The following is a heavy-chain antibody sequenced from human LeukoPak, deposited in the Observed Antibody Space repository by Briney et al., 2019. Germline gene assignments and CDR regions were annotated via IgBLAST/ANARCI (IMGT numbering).Heavy chain of an antibody. D-gene: IGHD2-21*01. J-gene: IGHJ4*02. CDR3: ARAHPPSILIDY. V-gene: IGHV4-39*07. Sequence: SETLSLTCTVSGGSISSSSYYWGWIRQPPGKGLEWIGSIYYSGSTYYNPSLKSRVTISVDTSKNQFSLKLSSVTAADTAVYYWARAHPPSILIDYWGQEPRVPVSS. CDR1: GGSISSSSYY. CDR2: IYYSGST.